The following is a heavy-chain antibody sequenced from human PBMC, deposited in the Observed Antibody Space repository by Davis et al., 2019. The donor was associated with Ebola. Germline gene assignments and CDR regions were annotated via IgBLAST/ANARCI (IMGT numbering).Heavy chain of an antibody. CDR3: ARKTHLDY. V-gene: IGHV3-30*04. CDR2: ISYDGSNK. CDR1: GFTFSSYA. Sequence: GGSLRLSCAASGFTFSSYAMHWVRQAPGKGLEWVAVISYDGSNKYYADSVKGRFTISRDNSKNTLYLQMNSLRAEDTAVYYCARKTHLDYWGQGTLVTVPS. J-gene: IGHJ4*02.